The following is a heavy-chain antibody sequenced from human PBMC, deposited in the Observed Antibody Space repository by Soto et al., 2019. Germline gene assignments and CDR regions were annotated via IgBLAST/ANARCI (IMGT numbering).Heavy chain of an antibody. CDR1: GVTFSSLA. J-gene: IGHJ4*02. D-gene: IGHD4-17*01. V-gene: IGHV3-23*01. Sequence: GGSLRLSCAASGVTFSSLAMSWVRQAPGKGLEWVSSISGSGGSTNYADSVKGRFTVSRDNSQNTLFLQMNSLRAEDTAVYYCAKVISTDYDYWGQGTLVTVSS. CDR3: AKVISTDYDY. CDR2: ISGSGGST.